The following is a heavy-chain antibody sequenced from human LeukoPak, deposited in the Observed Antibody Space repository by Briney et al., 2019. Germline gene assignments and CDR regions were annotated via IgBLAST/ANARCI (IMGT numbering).Heavy chain of an antibody. Sequence: PGRSLRLSCAASGFTFDEYAMHWVRQPPGEGLEGVSGIRWNSYEIGYADAVRGRFNISRDNAKNSLYLQMNSLRAEDMALYYCAKGVGTSYHYHMDVWGKGTTVIVSS. J-gene: IGHJ6*03. D-gene: IGHD1-26*01. CDR3: AKGVGTSYHYHMDV. V-gene: IGHV3-9*03. CDR1: GFTFDEYA. CDR2: IRWNSYEI.